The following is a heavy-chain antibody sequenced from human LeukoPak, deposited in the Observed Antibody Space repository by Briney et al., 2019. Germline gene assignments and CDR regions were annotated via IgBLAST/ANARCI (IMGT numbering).Heavy chain of an antibody. Sequence: GGSLRLSCAASGFAFSSYGMHWVRQAPGKGLEWVAVIWYDGSNKYYADSVKGRFTVSGDNSKNTLYLQMNSLRAEDTAVYYCAAWGSGLDYWGQGTLVTVSS. CDR3: AAWGSGLDY. CDR2: IWYDGSNK. D-gene: IGHD7-27*01. J-gene: IGHJ4*02. CDR1: GFAFSSYG. V-gene: IGHV3-33*01.